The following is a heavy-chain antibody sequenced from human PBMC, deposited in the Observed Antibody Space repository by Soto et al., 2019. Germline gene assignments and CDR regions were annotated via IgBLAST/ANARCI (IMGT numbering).Heavy chain of an antibody. D-gene: IGHD3-22*01. J-gene: IGHJ4*02. CDR3: ARCQYYDSSGYYYLYFDY. V-gene: IGHV1-69*13. CDR1: GGTFSSYA. CDR2: IIPIFGTA. Sequence: GASVKVSCKASGGTFSSYAISWVRQAPGQGLEWMGGIIPIFGTANYAQKFQGRVTITADESTSTAYMELSSLRSEDTAVYYCARCQYYDSSGYYYLYFDYWGQGTLVTSPQ.